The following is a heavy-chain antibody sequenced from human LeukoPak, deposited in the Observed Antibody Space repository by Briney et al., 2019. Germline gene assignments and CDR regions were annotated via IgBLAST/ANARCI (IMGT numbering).Heavy chain of an antibody. CDR2: ISAYNGNT. Sequence: ASVKVSCKASGYTFTSYGISWVRQAPGQGLEWMGWISAYNGNTNYAQKLQGRVTMTTDTSTSTAYMELRSLRSDDTAVYYCARAIAVAGTGGWYYFDYWGQGTLVTVSS. D-gene: IGHD6-19*01. V-gene: IGHV1-18*01. CDR1: GYTFTSYG. CDR3: ARAIAVAGTGGWYYFDY. J-gene: IGHJ4*02.